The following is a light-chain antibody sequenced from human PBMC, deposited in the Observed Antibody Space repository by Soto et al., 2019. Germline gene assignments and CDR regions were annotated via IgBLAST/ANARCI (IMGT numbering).Light chain of an antibody. Sequence: EIVMTQSPATLSVSPGERATLSCRASQSVSSNLAGYQQKPGQAPRLLIYGASTRATGIPARFSGSESVTEFTLTLSSLQSEDFAVYYCQQYNNWPPWTVGQGTKVEIK. CDR1: QSVSSN. J-gene: IGKJ1*01. V-gene: IGKV3-15*01. CDR2: GAS. CDR3: QQYNNWPPWT.